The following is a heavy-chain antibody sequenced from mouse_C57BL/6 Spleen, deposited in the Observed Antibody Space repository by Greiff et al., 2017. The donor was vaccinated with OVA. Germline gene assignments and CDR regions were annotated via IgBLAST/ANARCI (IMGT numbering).Heavy chain of an antibody. J-gene: IGHJ1*03. CDR1: GYTFTNYW. CDR2: IYPGGGYT. D-gene: IGHD1-2*01. CDR3: ARRLLDWYFDV. Sequence: VKLQESGAELVRPGTSVKMSCKASGYTFTNYWIGWAKQRPGHGLEWIGDIYPGGGYTNYNEKFKGKATLTADKSSSTAYMQFSSLTSEDSAIYYCARRLLDWYFDVWGTGTTVTVSS. V-gene: IGHV1-63*01.